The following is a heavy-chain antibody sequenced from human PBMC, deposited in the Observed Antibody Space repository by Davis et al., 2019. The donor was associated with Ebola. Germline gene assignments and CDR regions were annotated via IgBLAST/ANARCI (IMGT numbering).Heavy chain of an antibody. J-gene: IGHJ4*02. CDR1: GFTFSRYS. CDR3: ARAQESSGYSSGWAY. D-gene: IGHD3-22*01. Sequence: PGGSLRLSCAASGFTFSRYSMNWVRQAPGKGLEWVSCISSSSSYIYYADSVKGRFTISRDNAKNSLYLQMNSLRAEDTAVYYCARAQESSGYSSGWAYWGQGTLVTVSS. CDR2: ISSSSSYI. V-gene: IGHV3-21*01.